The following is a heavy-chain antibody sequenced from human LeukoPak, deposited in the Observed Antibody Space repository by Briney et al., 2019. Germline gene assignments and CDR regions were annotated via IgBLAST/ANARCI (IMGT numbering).Heavy chain of an antibody. J-gene: IGHJ6*03. V-gene: IGHV3-21*01. CDR3: ARGGSGSSHYYYYMDV. CDR2: ISSSSSYI. CDR1: GFTFSSYS. D-gene: IGHD6-6*01. Sequence: GGSLRLSCAASGFTFSSYSMNWVRQAPGKGLEWVSSISSSSSYIYYADSVKGRFTISRDNAKNSLYLQMNSLRAEDTAVYYCARGGSGSSHYYYYMDVWGKGTTVTVSS.